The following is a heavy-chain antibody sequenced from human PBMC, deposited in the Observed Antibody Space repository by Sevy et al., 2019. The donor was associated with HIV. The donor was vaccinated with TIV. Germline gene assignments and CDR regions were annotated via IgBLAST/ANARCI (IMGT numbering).Heavy chain of an antibody. CDR3: ARAQGVLLWFGEFPL. Sequence: GGSLRLSCAASGFTFSSYAMNWVRQAPGKGLEWVAVISYDGNDKDYADSVKGRFTISRDNSKNTLYLQMNSLGIEDTAVYYCARAQGVLLWFGEFPLWGPGTLVTVSS. D-gene: IGHD3-10*01. V-gene: IGHV3-30*04. CDR2: ISYDGNDK. CDR1: GFTFSSYA. J-gene: IGHJ4*02.